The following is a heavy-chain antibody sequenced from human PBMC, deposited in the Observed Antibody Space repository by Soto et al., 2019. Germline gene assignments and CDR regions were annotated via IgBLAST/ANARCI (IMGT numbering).Heavy chain of an antibody. CDR1: GYTFTGYA. J-gene: IGHJ2*01. CDR2: INAGNGNT. Sequence: ASVKVSCKASGYTFTGYAMDWVRQAPGQRLEWMGWINAGNGNTKYSQKFQGRVTITRDTSAGTAYMELSSLRSEDTAVYYCARGGSLYWYFDLWGRGTLVTVSS. D-gene: IGHD1-26*01. V-gene: IGHV1-3*01. CDR3: ARGGSLYWYFDL.